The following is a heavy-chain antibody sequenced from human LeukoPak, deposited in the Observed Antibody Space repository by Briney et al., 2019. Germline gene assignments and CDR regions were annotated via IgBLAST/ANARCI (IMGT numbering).Heavy chain of an antibody. Sequence: GGSLRLSCVASGFPFRSYAMTWVRQTPGKGLESVSVITDDEDTYYADSVKGRFTISRDNSKDTLYLQMNSLRVEDTAVYYCAHYYYYYYYAMDVWGQGTTVTVSS. CDR3: AHYYYYYYYAMDV. CDR1: GFPFRSYA. V-gene: IGHV3-23*01. D-gene: IGHD1-26*01. J-gene: IGHJ6*02. CDR2: ITDDEDT.